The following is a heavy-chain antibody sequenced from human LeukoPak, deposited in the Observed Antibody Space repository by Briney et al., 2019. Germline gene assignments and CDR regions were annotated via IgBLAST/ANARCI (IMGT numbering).Heavy chain of an antibody. V-gene: IGHV2-5*02. J-gene: IGHJ4*02. D-gene: IGHD4-17*01. CDR1: GFSFSARAVP. CDR3: AHKAYGDQRHFDY. CDR2: IYWDDDK. Sequence: SGPTLGKPTQTLTVTFSFSGFSFSARAVPAGWIRQPPGKALEWLALIYWDDDKRYNPSLKTRLTITKDTSKNQVVLTLANLDPVDTATYYCAHKAYGDQRHFDYWGQGALVMVSS.